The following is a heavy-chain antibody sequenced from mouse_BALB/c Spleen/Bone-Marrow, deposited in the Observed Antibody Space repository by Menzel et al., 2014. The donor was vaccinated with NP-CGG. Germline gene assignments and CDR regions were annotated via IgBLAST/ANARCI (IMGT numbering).Heavy chain of an antibody. V-gene: IGHV7-3*02. CDR1: GFTFTDYY. CDR2: IRHKANGFTT. Sequence: EVMLVESGGGLVQPGGSLSLSCATSGFTFTDYYMSWVRQPPGKALEWLGFIRHKANGFTTEYSASVKGRFTISRDNSKNVLYIKMNPQRAEDSTTYYCTREEYADAMDYWGQGTSVTVSS. J-gene: IGHJ4*01. D-gene: IGHD5-1*01. CDR3: TREEYADAMDY.